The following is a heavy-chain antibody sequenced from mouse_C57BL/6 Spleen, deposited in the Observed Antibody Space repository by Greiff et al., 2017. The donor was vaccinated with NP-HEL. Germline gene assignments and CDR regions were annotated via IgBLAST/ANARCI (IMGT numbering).Heavy chain of an antibody. CDR2: IDPSDSYT. D-gene: IGHD2-1*01. V-gene: IGHV1-50*01. CDR1: GYTFTSYW. J-gene: IGHJ2*01. CDR3: ARSEDYGNYEGGDY. Sequence: QVQLQQPGAELVKPGASVKLSCKASGYTFTSYWMQWVKQRPGQGLEWIGEIDPSDSYTNYNQKFKGKATLTVDTSSSTAYMQLSSLTSEDSAVYYCARSEDYGNYEGGDYWGQGTTLTVSS.